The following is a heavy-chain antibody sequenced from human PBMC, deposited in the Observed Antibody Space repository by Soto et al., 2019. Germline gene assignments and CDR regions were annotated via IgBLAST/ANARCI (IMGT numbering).Heavy chain of an antibody. J-gene: IGHJ5*02. V-gene: IGHV4-34*01. Sequence: PSETLSLTCAFYGWSFSGYYWILIRQPPGKGLEWIGEINHSGSTNYNPSLKSRVTISVDTSKNQFSLKLSSVTAADTAVYYCASARIAAAGFRFDPWGQGPLVTVSS. CDR1: GWSFSGYY. CDR2: INHSGST. CDR3: ASARIAAAGFRFDP. D-gene: IGHD6-13*01.